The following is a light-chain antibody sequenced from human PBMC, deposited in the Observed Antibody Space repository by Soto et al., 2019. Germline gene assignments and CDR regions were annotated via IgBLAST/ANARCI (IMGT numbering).Light chain of an antibody. CDR2: SNN. J-gene: IGLJ1*01. Sequence: QAVLTQPPSASGAPGQRGTISCFGSSSNIGSNTVNWYQQLPGTAPKLLIYSNNQRPSGVPDRFSGSKSGTSASLAISGLQSEDEADYYCAAWDDSLNGYVFGTGTKLTVL. CDR1: SSNIGSNT. V-gene: IGLV1-44*01. CDR3: AAWDDSLNGYV.